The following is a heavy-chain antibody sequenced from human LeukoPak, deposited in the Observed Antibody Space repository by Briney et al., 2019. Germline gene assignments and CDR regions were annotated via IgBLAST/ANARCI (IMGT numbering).Heavy chain of an antibody. CDR2: ISGSGGST. Sequence: GGSLRLSCAASGFTFSSYAMSWVRRAPGKGLEWVSAISGSGGSTYYADSVKGRFTISRDNSKNTLYLQMNSLRAEDTAVYYCAKDQDYYDSSGYEDPPAYYFDYWGQGTLVTVSS. CDR3: AKDQDYYDSSGYEDPPAYYFDY. CDR1: GFTFSSYA. V-gene: IGHV3-23*01. J-gene: IGHJ4*02. D-gene: IGHD3-22*01.